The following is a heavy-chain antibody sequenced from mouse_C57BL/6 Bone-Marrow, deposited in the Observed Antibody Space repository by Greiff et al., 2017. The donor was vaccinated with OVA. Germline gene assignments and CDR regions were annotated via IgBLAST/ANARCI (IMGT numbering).Heavy chain of an antibody. CDR1: GYTFTSYW. D-gene: IGHD1-1*02. J-gene: IGHJ3*01. CDR3: ARDTWWDRGFAY. V-gene: IGHV1-50*01. Sequence: VQLQQPGAELVKPGASVKLSCTASGYTFTSYWMQWVKQRPGQGLEWIGEIDPSDSYTNYNQKFKGKATLTVDTSSSTAYMQLSSLTSEDSAVYYCARDTWWDRGFAYWGQGTLVTVSA. CDR2: IDPSDSYT.